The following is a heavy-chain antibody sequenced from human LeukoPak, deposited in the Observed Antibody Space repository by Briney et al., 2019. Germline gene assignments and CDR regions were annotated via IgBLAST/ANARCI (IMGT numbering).Heavy chain of an antibody. D-gene: IGHD1-1*01. Sequence: PSETLSLTCTVSGGSISRYYWSWIPQPPGKGLEWIGYIQYSGSTNYNPSLKSRVTISVDTSRNQFSLKLSSVTAADTAVYYCARVSWFPGTSYYYMDVWGKGTPVTVSS. CDR3: ARVSWFPGTSYYYMDV. J-gene: IGHJ6*03. V-gene: IGHV4-59*01. CDR1: GGSISRYY. CDR2: IQYSGST.